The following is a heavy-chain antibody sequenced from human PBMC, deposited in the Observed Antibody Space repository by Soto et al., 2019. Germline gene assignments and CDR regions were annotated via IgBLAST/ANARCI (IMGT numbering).Heavy chain of an antibody. J-gene: IGHJ5*02. V-gene: IGHV1-18*01. Sequence: GASVKVSCKASGYTFTSYGISWVRQAPGQGLEWMGWISAYNGNTNYAQKLQGRVTMTTDTSTSTAYMELRSLRSDDTAVYYCARARLRWIQCKENKTGPPNWFDPWGKGTLGTVS. D-gene: IGHD5-18*01. CDR3: ARARLRWIQCKENKTGPPNWFDP. CDR2: ISAYNGNT. CDR1: GYTFTSYG.